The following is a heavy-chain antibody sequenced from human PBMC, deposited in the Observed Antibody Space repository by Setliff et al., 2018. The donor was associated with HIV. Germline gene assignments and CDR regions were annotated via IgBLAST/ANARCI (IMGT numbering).Heavy chain of an antibody. CDR2: VYFSGST. J-gene: IGHJ4*02. V-gene: IGHV4-59*12. Sequence: SETLSLTCTVSGDPISTYYWSWVRKPPGKGLEWIGYVYFSGSTSYSPSLRGRVTMSVDPSKNQFSLKLSSVTAADTAVYYCARGGYNGYESPFDDWGLGTLVTVSS. D-gene: IGHD5-12*01. CDR1: GDPISTYY. CDR3: ARGGYNGYESPFDD.